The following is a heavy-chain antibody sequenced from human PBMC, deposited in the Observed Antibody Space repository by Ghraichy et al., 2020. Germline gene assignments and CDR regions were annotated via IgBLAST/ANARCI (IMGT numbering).Heavy chain of an antibody. CDR3: ARIYGGNPGAFDI. J-gene: IGHJ3*02. D-gene: IGHD4-23*01. V-gene: IGHV4-30-2*01. Sequence: LRLSCAVSGGSVISGNYAWSWIRQPPGKGLEWIAYMYHSGSTDYNPSLKSRVTISVDWSKNQFSLKLSSVTDADTAVYYCARIYGGNPGAFDIWGQGTMVTVSS. CDR2: MYHSGST. CDR1: GGSVISGNYA.